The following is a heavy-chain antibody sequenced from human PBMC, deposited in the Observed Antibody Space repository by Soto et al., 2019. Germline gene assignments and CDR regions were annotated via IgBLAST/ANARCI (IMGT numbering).Heavy chain of an antibody. V-gene: IGHV4-39*02. CDR1: CDSISTRSNY. CDR3: AREGPPIRAHNPPEYFQH. J-gene: IGHJ1*01. CDR2: IYYTGGT. Sequence: SETLSLTCTVSCDSISTRSNYWAWIRQPPGKGLEWIGSIYYTGGTYYNPSLKSRVTLFLDTSKNQFSLNLNSVTAADTAVYYCAREGPPIRAHNPPEYFQHWGQGTPVTVSS.